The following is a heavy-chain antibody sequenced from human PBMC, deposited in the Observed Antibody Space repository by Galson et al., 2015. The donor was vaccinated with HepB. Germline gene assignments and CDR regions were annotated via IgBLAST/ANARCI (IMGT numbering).Heavy chain of an antibody. J-gene: IGHJ6*02. Sequence: SLRLPCAASGFTFSSYAMHWVRQAPGKGLEWVAVISYDGSNKYYADSVKGRFTISRDNSKNTLYLQMNNLRAEDTAVYYCARDRGLAVAYYYYGMDVWGQGTTVTVSS. CDR3: ARDRGLAVAYYYYGMDV. CDR1: GFTFSSYA. V-gene: IGHV3-30-3*01. CDR2: ISYDGSNK. D-gene: IGHD6-19*01.